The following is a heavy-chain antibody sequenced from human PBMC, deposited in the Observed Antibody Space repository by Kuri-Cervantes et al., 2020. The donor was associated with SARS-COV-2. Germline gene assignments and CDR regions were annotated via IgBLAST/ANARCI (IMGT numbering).Heavy chain of an antibody. J-gene: IGHJ6*03. Sequence: ASVKVSCKASKASGYTFTSYGISWVRQAPGQGLEWMGWISAYNGNTNYAQKFQGRVTMTTDASTSTAYMEVRSLRSDDTAVYYCARFSRNYYYYMDAWDKGATVTVSS. CDR1: GYTFTSYG. CDR2: ISAYNGNT. V-gene: IGHV1-18*01. D-gene: IGHD6-13*01. CDR3: ARFSRNYYYYMDA.